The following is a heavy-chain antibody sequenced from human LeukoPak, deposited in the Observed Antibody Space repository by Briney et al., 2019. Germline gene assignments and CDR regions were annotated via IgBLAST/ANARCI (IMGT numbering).Heavy chain of an antibody. CDR3: ARGRFGLLWFGELER. Sequence: SETLSLTCTVSGGSISSSSYYWGWIRQPPGKGLEWIGSIYYSGSTYYNPSLKSRVTISVDTSKNQFSLKLSSVTAADTAVYYCARGRFGLLWFGELERWGQGTLVTVSS. J-gene: IGHJ4*02. CDR1: GGSISSSSYY. V-gene: IGHV4-39*07. D-gene: IGHD3-10*01. CDR2: IYYSGST.